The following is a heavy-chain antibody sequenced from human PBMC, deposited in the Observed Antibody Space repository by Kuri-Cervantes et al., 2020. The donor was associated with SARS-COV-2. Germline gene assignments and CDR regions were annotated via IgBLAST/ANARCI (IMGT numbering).Heavy chain of an antibody. J-gene: IGHJ4*02. CDR3: ARKGDWAYFDY. V-gene: IGHV1-3*02. Sequence: ASVKVSCKASGYTFTSYAMHWVRQAPGQRLEWMGWSNAGNGNTKYSQEFQGRVTITRDTSITTAYMDLSRLTSDDTAVYYCARKGDWAYFDYWGQGTLVTVSS. CDR1: GYTFTSYA. D-gene: IGHD3-9*01. CDR2: SNAGNGNT.